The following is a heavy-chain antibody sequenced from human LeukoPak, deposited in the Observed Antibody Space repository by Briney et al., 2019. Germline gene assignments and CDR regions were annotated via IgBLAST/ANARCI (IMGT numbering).Heavy chain of an antibody. CDR1: GFTFSSYS. CDR2: ISSSSSYI. V-gene: IGHV3-21*01. Sequence: GGSLRLSCATSGFTFSSYSMNWVRQAPGKGLEWVSSISSSSSYIYYADSVKGRFTISRDNAKNSLYLQMNSLRAEDTAVYYCARDRDDFWSGIDYWGQGTLVTVSS. J-gene: IGHJ4*02. D-gene: IGHD3-3*01. CDR3: ARDRDDFWSGIDY.